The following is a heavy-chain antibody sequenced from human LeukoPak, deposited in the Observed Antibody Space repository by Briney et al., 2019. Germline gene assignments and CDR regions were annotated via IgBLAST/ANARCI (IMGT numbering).Heavy chain of an antibody. Sequence: PSETLSLTCAVYGGSFSGYYWSWIRQPPGKGLEWIGYIYYSGSTNYNPSLKSRVTISVDTSKNQFSLKLSSVTAADTAVYYCARSLGAQLPPIHWGQGTLVTVSS. CDR3: ARSLGAQLPPIH. CDR2: IYYSGST. D-gene: IGHD2-2*01. CDR1: GGSFSGYY. J-gene: IGHJ4*02. V-gene: IGHV4-59*01.